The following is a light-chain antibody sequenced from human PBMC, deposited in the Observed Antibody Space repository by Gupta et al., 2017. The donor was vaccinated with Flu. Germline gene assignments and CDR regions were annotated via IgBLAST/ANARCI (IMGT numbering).Light chain of an antibody. CDR3: QQEGSSPCT. V-gene: IGKV3-20*01. J-gene: IGKJ2*02. Sequence: EIVLTQSPDTLSLSPGEGATLSCRASQSIRNNYLAWYQQKPGQAPRLLMYGASSRATGIPDRFSGSGSGTDFTLTISRLEPEDFAVYYCQQEGSSPCTFGQGTKLEIK. CDR2: GAS. CDR1: QSIRNNY.